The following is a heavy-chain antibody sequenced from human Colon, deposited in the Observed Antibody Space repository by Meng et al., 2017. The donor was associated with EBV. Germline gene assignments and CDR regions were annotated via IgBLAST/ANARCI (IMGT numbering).Heavy chain of an antibody. CDR1: GGSISSGGYY. CDR2: IYYSGST. V-gene: IGHV4-31*03. J-gene: IGHJ4*02. D-gene: IGHD5-24*01. CDR3: ARGPSRWLQFSFDY. Sequence: QGQLQESGPGLVKPSQTLSLTCTVSGGSISSGGYYWSWIRQHSGKGLEWIGYIYYSGSTYYNPSLKSRVTISIDTSKNQFSLKLSSVTAADTAVYYCARGPSRWLQFSFDYWGQGTLVTVSS.